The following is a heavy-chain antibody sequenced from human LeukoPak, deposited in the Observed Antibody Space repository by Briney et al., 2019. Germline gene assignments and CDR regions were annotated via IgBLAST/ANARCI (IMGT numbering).Heavy chain of an antibody. Sequence: GGSLRLSCAASGFTFSSYAMHWVRQAPGKGLEWVAVISYDGSNKYYADSVKGRFTISRDNFKNTLYLQMNSLRAEDTAVYYCARKGVLLWFGELLGYFDYWGQGTLVTVSS. V-gene: IGHV3-30*04. CDR2: ISYDGSNK. D-gene: IGHD3-10*01. J-gene: IGHJ4*02. CDR3: ARKGVLLWFGELLGYFDY. CDR1: GFTFSSYA.